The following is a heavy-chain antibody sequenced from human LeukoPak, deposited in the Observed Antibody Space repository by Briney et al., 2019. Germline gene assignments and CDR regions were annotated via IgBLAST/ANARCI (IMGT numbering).Heavy chain of an antibody. CDR3: ARVGYATQRRVLSAVTTPTAGAFDV. V-gene: IGHV1-69*06. Sequence: SVKVSCKASGGTFSSYGFIWVRQAPGQGLEWMGGIIPIFDTANYAQKFQGRVTITADKSTNTAYMELSSLRSEDTAVYYCARVGYATQRRVLSAVTTPTAGAFDVWGQGTLVAVSS. D-gene: IGHD4-17*01. CDR2: IIPIFDTA. CDR1: GGTFSSYG. J-gene: IGHJ3*01.